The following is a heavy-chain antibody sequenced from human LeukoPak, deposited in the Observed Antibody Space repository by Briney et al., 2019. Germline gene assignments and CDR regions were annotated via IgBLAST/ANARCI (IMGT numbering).Heavy chain of an antibody. CDR1: GFTFSYYT. D-gene: IGHD1-1*01. J-gene: IGHJ5*02. V-gene: IGHV3-21*01. Sequence: GGSLRLSCAASGFTFSYYTMSWVRQAPGKGLEWVSSISSTGSAIYYADSVKGRFTISRDNAKNTLYLQMSSLRVEDTAVYYCARDDVAWNDVHWFDPWGQGTLVTVSS. CDR3: ARDDVAWNDVHWFDP. CDR2: ISSTGSAI.